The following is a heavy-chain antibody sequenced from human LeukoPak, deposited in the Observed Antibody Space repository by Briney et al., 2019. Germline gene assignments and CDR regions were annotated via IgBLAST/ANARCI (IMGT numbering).Heavy chain of an antibody. J-gene: IGHJ3*02. CDR3: AKTASGNLYDAFDI. Sequence: PGGSLRLSCAASGFTFRSYAMNWVRQAPGQGLEWVSAISGSGGSTHYADSVKGRFTISRDNSHNTLYLQMNSLRAEDTAVYYCAKTASGNLYDAFDIWGQGTMVTVSS. CDR1: GFTFRSYA. CDR2: ISGSGGST. D-gene: IGHD1-14*01. V-gene: IGHV3-23*01.